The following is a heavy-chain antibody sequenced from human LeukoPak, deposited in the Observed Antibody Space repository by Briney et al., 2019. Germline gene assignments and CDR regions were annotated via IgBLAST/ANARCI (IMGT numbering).Heavy chain of an antibody. CDR1: GYTFTGCY. CDR3: AKHSNSWSGVDN. V-gene: IGHV1-2*02. Sequence: RASVKVSCKASGYTFTGCYMHWVRQAPGRGLEWMGWINPNSGGTNYAQRFQGRVTMTRDTSISTAYMELSRLESDDTAVYYCAKHSNSWSGVDNWGQGTLVTVSS. CDR2: INPNSGGT. D-gene: IGHD6-13*01. J-gene: IGHJ4*02.